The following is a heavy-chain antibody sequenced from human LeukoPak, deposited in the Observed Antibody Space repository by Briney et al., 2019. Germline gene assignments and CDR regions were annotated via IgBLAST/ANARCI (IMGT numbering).Heavy chain of an antibody. CDR2: IKQDGSKK. Sequence: GGSLRLSCAASGFTFSSSWMSWVRQAPGKGLEWVANIKQDGSKKYYVDSVKGRFTISRDNAKNSLYLQMNTLRAEDTDVYYCATGFSSTWALDYWGQGTLVTVSS. CDR3: ATGFSSTWALDY. D-gene: IGHD6-13*01. V-gene: IGHV3-7*01. J-gene: IGHJ4*02. CDR1: GFTFSSSW.